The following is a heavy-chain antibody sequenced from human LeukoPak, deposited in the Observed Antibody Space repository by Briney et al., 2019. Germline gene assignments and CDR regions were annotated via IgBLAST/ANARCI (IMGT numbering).Heavy chain of an antibody. CDR3: ARGGYHHGFDI. V-gene: IGHV3-74*01. Sequence: GGSLRLSCAASGFTFDDYAMHWVRQAPGKGLEWVSRINSDGSDTIYADSVKGRFTISRDNAKSTVYLQMNSLKAEDTAVYYCARGGYHHGFDIWGQGTMVTVSS. D-gene: IGHD2-15*01. J-gene: IGHJ3*02. CDR1: GFTFDDYA. CDR2: INSDGSDT.